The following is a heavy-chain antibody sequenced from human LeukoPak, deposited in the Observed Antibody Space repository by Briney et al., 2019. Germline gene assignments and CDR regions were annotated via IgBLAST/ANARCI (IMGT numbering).Heavy chain of an antibody. V-gene: IGHV1-2*02. CDR2: INPNSGGT. D-gene: IGHD6-19*01. CDR1: GYTFTGYY. J-gene: IGHJ5*02. Sequence: PSVKVSCEASGYTFTGYYMQCVPQAPGQGLEWMGWINPNSGGTNYAQKFRGRVTMTRDTSISTAYMELSRLRSDDTAVYYCARDGPRAVRGGWFDPWGQGTLVTVSS. CDR3: ARDGPRAVRGGWFDP.